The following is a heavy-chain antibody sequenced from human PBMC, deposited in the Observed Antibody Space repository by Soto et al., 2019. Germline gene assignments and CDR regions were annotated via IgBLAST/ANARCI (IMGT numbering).Heavy chain of an antibody. V-gene: IGHV3-30*18. J-gene: IGHJ4*02. CDR2: ISYDGSHK. D-gene: IGHD3-22*01. CDR1: GFTVSSCG. Sequence: VGSLRLSCAASGFTVSSCGIHWVRQPPGKGLEWVAVISYDGSHKFYADSVKGRFTLSRDVSKGTLYLQMNSLRAEDTAVYYCEKEMFPLAVIDSSSPWSDYWCPGILVTLFS. CDR3: EKEMFPLAVIDSSSPWSDY.